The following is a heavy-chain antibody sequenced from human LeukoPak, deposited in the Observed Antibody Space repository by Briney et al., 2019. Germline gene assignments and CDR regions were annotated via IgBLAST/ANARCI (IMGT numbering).Heavy chain of an antibody. J-gene: IGHJ3*02. Sequence: SVKVSCKASGGTFSSYAISWVRQAPGQGLEWMGGIIPIFGTANYAQKFQGRVTMTEDTSTDTAYMELSSLRSEDTAVYYCATVLDIVVVPAAMSAFDIWGQGTMVTVSS. D-gene: IGHD2-2*03. CDR1: GGTFSSYA. CDR2: IIPIFGTA. CDR3: ATVLDIVVVPAAMSAFDI. V-gene: IGHV1-69*06.